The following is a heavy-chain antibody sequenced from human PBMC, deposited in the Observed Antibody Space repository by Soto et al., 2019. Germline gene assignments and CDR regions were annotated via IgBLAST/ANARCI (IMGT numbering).Heavy chain of an antibody. CDR1: GYTFTSYG. CDR2: ISNYNGNT. Sequence: GASVKVSCKSSGYTFTSYGMSWVRQAPGQGLEWMGWISNYNGNTNYAQKVQDRVTMTTDTSASTTYMELRSLGSDDTAVYYCARGPRYCSSTTCFSGVTWFDPWGQGTLVTVS. J-gene: IGHJ5*02. CDR3: ARGPRYCSSTTCFSGVTWFDP. D-gene: IGHD2-2*01. V-gene: IGHV1-18*04.